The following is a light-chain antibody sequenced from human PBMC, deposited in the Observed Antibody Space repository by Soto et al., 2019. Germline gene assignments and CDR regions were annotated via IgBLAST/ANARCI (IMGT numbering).Light chain of an antibody. CDR1: QSVSSY. CDR2: DAS. CDR3: QQRTNWMYT. V-gene: IGKV3-11*01. J-gene: IGKJ2*01. Sequence: EIVLTQSPATLSLSPGERATLACRASQSVSSYLAWYQQKPGPAPRLLIYDASNRATGIPARFSGSGSGTDFTLTTSSLEPEDFAVYYCQQRTNWMYTFGQGTKLEIK.